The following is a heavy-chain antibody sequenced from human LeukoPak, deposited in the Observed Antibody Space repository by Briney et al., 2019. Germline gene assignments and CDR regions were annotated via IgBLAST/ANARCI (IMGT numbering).Heavy chain of an antibody. Sequence: ASVKVSCKASGYTFGAYYMYWVRQAPGQGLEWMGWISAYNGNTNYAQKLQGRVTMTTDTSTSTAYMELRSLRSDDTAVYYCARGGGDYVFDYWGQGTLVTVSS. CDR1: GYTFGAYY. CDR2: ISAYNGNT. CDR3: ARGGGDYVFDY. J-gene: IGHJ4*02. D-gene: IGHD4-17*01. V-gene: IGHV1-18*04.